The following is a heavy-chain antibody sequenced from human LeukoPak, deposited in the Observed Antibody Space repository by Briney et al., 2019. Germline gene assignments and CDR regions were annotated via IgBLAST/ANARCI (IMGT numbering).Heavy chain of an antibody. D-gene: IGHD6-19*01. CDR2: MSGDNGNT. CDR1: GYTFTSYG. V-gene: IGHV1-18*01. CDR3: ARDLKRGYSSGRYSWGTGSSNDY. J-gene: IGHJ4*02. Sequence: ASVKVSCKASGYTFTSYGISWVRQAPGQGLEWMGWMSGDNGNTNYAQQKLQGRVTMTTDTSTSTAYMELRSLRSDDTAVYYCARDLKRGYSSGRYSWGTGSSNDYWGQGTLVTVSS.